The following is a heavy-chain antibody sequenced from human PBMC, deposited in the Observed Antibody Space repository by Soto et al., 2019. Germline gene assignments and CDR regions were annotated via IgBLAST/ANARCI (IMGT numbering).Heavy chain of an antibody. J-gene: IGHJ3*02. V-gene: IGHV1-18*01. Sequence: ASVKVSCKASGYTFTSYGISWVRQAPGQGLEWMGWISAYNGNTNYAQKLQGRVTMTTDTSTSTAYMELRSLRSDDTAVYYCARYNVVVVAADGAFDSWGQGTMVTVSS. CDR3: ARYNVVVVAADGAFDS. D-gene: IGHD2-15*01. CDR2: ISAYNGNT. CDR1: GYTFTSYG.